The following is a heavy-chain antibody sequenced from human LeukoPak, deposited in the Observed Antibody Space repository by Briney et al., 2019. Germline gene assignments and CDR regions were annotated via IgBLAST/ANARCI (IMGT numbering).Heavy chain of an antibody. Sequence: GGSLRLSCAASGFTVSSNYMSWVRQAPGKGLEWVSVIYSGGSTYYADSVKGRFTISRDNSKNTLYLQMNSLRAEDTAVYYCERGFSGWYEGGYFDYWGQGTLVTVSS. J-gene: IGHJ4*02. V-gene: IGHV3-53*01. CDR2: IYSGGST. D-gene: IGHD6-19*01. CDR1: GFTVSSNY. CDR3: ERGFSGWYEGGYFDY.